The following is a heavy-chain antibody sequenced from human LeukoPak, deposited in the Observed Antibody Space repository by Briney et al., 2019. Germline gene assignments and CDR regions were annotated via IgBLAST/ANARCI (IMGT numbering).Heavy chain of an antibody. V-gene: IGHV4-39*01. Sequence: SETLSLTCTVSGGSISSSSYYWGWIRQPPGKGLEWIGSIYYSGSTYYNPSLKSRVTISVDTSKNQFSLKLSSVTAADTAVYYCASNGYNSPFDYWGQGTLVTVSS. J-gene: IGHJ4*02. D-gene: IGHD5-24*01. CDR3: ASNGYNSPFDY. CDR1: GGSISSSSYY. CDR2: IYYSGST.